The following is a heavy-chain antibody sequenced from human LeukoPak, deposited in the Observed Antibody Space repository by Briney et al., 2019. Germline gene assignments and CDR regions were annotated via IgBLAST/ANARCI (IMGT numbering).Heavy chain of an antibody. CDR2: ISAYNGNT. V-gene: IGHV1-18*01. Sequence: ASVKVSCKASGYTFTSYGISWVRQAPGQGLEWMGWISAYNGNTNYAQKLQGRVTMTTDTSTSTAYMELSSLRSEDTAVYYCARDRNRIQLGAFDIWGQGTMVTVSS. D-gene: IGHD5-18*01. CDR3: ARDRNRIQLGAFDI. J-gene: IGHJ3*02. CDR1: GYTFTSYG.